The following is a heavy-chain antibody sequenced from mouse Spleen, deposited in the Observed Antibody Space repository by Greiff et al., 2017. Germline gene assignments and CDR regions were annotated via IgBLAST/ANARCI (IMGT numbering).Heavy chain of an antibody. D-gene: IGHD2-10*02. CDR1: GYTFTSYW. V-gene: IGHV1-87*01. Sequence: VQLQQSGAELARPGASVKLSCKASGYTFTSYWMQWVNQRPGQGLEWIGAIYPGDGDTRYTQKFKGKATLTADKSSSTAYMQLSSLASEDSAVYYCARERLKCGNYGYFDYWGQGTTLTVSS. CDR2: IYPGDGDT. J-gene: IGHJ2*01. CDR3: ARERLKCGNYGYFDY.